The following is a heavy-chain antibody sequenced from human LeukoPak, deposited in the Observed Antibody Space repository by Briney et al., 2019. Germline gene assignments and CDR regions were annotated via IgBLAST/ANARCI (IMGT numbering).Heavy chain of an antibody. J-gene: IGHJ4*02. V-gene: IGHV1-2*02. CDR2: INPNSGGT. CDR3: ARGWGRITMVRGVIVDY. Sequence: ASVTVSCKASGYTFTGYYMHWVRQAPGQGLEWMGWINPNSGGTNYAQKFQGRVTMTRDTSISTAYMELSRLRSDDTAVYYCARGWGRITMVRGVIVDYWGQGTLVTVSS. CDR1: GYTFTGYY. D-gene: IGHD3-10*01.